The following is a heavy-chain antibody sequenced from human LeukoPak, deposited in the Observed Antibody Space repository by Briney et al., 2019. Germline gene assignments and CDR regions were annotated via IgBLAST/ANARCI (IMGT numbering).Heavy chain of an antibody. Sequence: PSETLSLTCAVYGGSFSGYYWSWIRQPPGKGLEWIGEINHSGGTNYNPSLKSRVTISVDTSKNQFSLKLSSVTAADTAVYYCACSYYYDSSGYKYNWFDPWGQGTLVTVSS. J-gene: IGHJ5*02. D-gene: IGHD3-22*01. V-gene: IGHV4-34*01. CDR1: GGSFSGYY. CDR2: INHSGGT. CDR3: ACSYYYDSSGYKYNWFDP.